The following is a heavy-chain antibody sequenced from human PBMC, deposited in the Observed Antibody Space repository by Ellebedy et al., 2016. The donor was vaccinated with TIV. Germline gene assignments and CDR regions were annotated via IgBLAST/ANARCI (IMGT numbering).Heavy chain of an antibody. Sequence: SVKVSXXASGGTFSSYAISWVRQAPGQGLEWMGGIIPIFGTANYAQKFQGRVTITADESTSTAYMELSSLRSEDTAVYYCASGTVSSGWYRSVWGQGTLVTVSS. V-gene: IGHV1-69*13. J-gene: IGHJ4*02. CDR3: ASGTVSSGWYRSV. D-gene: IGHD6-19*01. CDR2: IIPIFGTA. CDR1: GGTFSSYA.